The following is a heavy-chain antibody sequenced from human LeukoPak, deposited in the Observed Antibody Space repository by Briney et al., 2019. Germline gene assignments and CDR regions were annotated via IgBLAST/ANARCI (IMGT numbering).Heavy chain of an antibody. CDR1: GGTFSSYA. V-gene: IGHV1-69*13. Sequence: GASVKVSCTASGGTFSSYAISWVRQAPGQGLEWMGGIIPIFGTANYAQKFQGRVMITADESTSTAYMELSSLRSEDTAVYYCARVLFGGGILDAFDIWGQGTMVTVSS. CDR3: ARVLFGGGILDAFDI. CDR2: IIPIFGTA. J-gene: IGHJ3*02. D-gene: IGHD2-15*01.